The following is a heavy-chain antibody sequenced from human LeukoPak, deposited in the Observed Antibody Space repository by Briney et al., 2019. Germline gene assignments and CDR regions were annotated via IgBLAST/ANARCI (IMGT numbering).Heavy chain of an antibody. D-gene: IGHD3-22*01. J-gene: IGHJ4*02. Sequence: GALRLSCGGSGFTFKSFSMHWVRQAPGKGLEWVSDISSNSGIKSYADSVKGRFTISRDNSKNTLYLQMNSLRAEDTAVYYCAREGAYYDLDYWGQGTLVTVSS. CDR2: ISSNSGIK. CDR1: GFTFKSFS. V-gene: IGHV3-48*01. CDR3: AREGAYYDLDY.